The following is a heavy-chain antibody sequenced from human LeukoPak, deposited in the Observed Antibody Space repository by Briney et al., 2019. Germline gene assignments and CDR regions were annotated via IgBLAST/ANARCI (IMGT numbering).Heavy chain of an antibody. Sequence: ASVKVSCKASGYTFTSYDINWVRQATGQGLEWMGWMNPNSGNTGYVQKFQGRVTMTTDISMSTAYMELRSLRSDDTAVFYCVRDLGVDTSMIFFDYWGQGTRVTVSS. J-gene: IGHJ4*02. CDR1: GYTFTSYD. CDR2: MNPNSGNT. D-gene: IGHD5-18*01. V-gene: IGHV1-8*01. CDR3: VRDLGVDTSMIFFDY.